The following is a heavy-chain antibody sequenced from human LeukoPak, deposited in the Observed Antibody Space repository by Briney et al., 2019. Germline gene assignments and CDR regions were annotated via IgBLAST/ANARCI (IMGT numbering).Heavy chain of an antibody. Sequence: GGSLRLSCAGSGFSVSNYYMSWVRQAPGKGLEWVSLIRDSGETFYADCVKGRFTISRDNSKNTMYLQMNRLRVEDTAVYFCARDRAVTQDWVEFDPWGQGTLVTVSS. J-gene: IGHJ5*02. CDR2: IRDSGET. D-gene: IGHD4-17*01. CDR1: GFSVSNYY. CDR3: ARDRAVTQDWVEFDP. V-gene: IGHV3-66*03.